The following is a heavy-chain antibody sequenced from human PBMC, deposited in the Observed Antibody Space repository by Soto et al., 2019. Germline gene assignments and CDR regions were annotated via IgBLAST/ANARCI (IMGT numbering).Heavy chain of an antibody. CDR2: INAGNGNT. CDR1: GYTFTSYA. V-gene: IGHV1-3*01. Sequence: ASVKVSCKASGYTFTSYAMHWVRQAPGQRLEWMGWINAGNGNTKYSQKFQGRVTITRDTSASTAYMELSSLRSEDTAVYYCAILRGWGYCSGGSCSLEGPFDYWGQGTLVTVSS. CDR3: AILRGWGYCSGGSCSLEGPFDY. D-gene: IGHD2-15*01. J-gene: IGHJ4*02.